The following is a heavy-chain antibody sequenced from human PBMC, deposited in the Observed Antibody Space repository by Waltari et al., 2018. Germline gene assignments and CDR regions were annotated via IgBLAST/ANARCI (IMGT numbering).Heavy chain of an antibody. CDR1: GGSISSSSYY. CDR3: AIDCSGSWYYWFDP. Sequence: QLRLQESGPGLVKPSETLSLTCTVSGGSISSSSYYWGWIRQPPGKGLEWIGSIYYTGSTYYNPTLKSRDTRSVDTSKNQFSLKLSSVTAADSAVYYCAIDCSGSWYYWFDPWGQGTLVTVSS. V-gene: IGHV4-39*07. J-gene: IGHJ5*02. CDR2: IYYTGST. D-gene: IGHD6-13*01.